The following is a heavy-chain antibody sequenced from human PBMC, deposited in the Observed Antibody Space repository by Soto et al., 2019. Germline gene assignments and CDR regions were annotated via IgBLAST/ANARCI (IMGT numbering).Heavy chain of an antibody. Sequence: GGSLRLSCAASGFTFSSYAMSWVRQAPGKGLEWVSAISGSGGSTYYADSVKGRFTISRDNSKNTLYLQMNSLRAEDTAVYYCAKDLGHIVVVTAIPGGAFDIWGQGTMVTVSS. CDR1: GFTFSSYA. J-gene: IGHJ3*02. CDR3: AKDLGHIVVVTAIPGGAFDI. D-gene: IGHD2-21*02. V-gene: IGHV3-23*01. CDR2: ISGSGGST.